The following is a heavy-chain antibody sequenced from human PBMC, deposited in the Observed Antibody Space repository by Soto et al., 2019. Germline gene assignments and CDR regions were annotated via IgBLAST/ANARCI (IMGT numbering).Heavy chain of an antibody. J-gene: IGHJ4*01. CDR2: FDPEDGET. Sequence: ASVKVSCKVSGYTLTELSMHWVRQAPGKGLEWMGGFDPEDGETIYAQKFQGRVTMTEDTSTDTAHLELGSLGSEDAAGDYCATGLFINSGAKKSVDLSDYWGQGTLVTVSS. CDR3: ATGLFINSGAKKSVDLSDY. CDR1: GYTLTELS. V-gene: IGHV1-24*01. D-gene: IGHD1-26*01.